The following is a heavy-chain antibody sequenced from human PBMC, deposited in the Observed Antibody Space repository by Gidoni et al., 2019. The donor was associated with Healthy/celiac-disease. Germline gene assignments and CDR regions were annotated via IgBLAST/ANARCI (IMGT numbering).Heavy chain of an antibody. CDR3: ARGGFYGSGSSMKAYHLDY. CDR2: INHSGST. J-gene: IGHJ4*02. CDR1: GGSFSGYY. V-gene: IGHV4-34*01. Sequence: QVQLQQWGAGLLKPSETLSLTCAVYGGSFSGYYWSWIRQPPGKGLEWIGEINHSGSTNYNPSLKSRVTISVDTSKNQFSLKLSSVTAADTAVYYCARGGFYGSGSSMKAYHLDYWGQGTLVTVSS. D-gene: IGHD3-10*01.